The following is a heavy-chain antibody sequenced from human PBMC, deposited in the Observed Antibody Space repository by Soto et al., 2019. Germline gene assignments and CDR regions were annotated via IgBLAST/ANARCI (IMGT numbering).Heavy chain of an antibody. CDR1: GGSISSSSFY. V-gene: IGHV4-39*01. D-gene: IGHD6-6*01. Sequence: QLQLQESGPGLVKPSETLSLTCTVSGGSISSSSFYWGWIRQPPGQGLEWIGSIYYTGSSYYNPSLKSRVPIPVDTSNNQLSLKLSSVTAADTAVYYSARHGKGSSSGPYLGMDVWGHGTTVTASS. CDR2: IYYTGSS. CDR3: ARHGKGSSSGPYLGMDV. J-gene: IGHJ6*02.